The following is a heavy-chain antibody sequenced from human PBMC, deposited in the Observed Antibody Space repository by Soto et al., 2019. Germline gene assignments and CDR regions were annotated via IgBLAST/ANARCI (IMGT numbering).Heavy chain of an antibody. CDR2: IKQDGSEK. CDR3: ASEGVLRFLEWLSLDY. V-gene: IGHV3-7*01. J-gene: IGHJ4*02. D-gene: IGHD3-3*01. Sequence: EVQLVESGGGLVQPGGSLRLSCAASGFTFSSYWMSWVRQAPGKGLAWVANIKQDGSEKYYVDSVKGRFTISRDNAKNSLYLQMNSLRAEDTAVYYCASEGVLRFLEWLSLDYWGQGTLVTVSS. CDR1: GFTFSSYW.